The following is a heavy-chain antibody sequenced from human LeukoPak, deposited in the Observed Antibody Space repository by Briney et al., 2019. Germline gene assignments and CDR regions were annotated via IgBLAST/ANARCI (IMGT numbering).Heavy chain of an antibody. CDR1: GFNFGTYA. Sequence: GGSLTLPCAASGFNFGTYAMGWVRQAPGKGLEWVSAMSASVGNTYYADSVKGRFTISRDSSKNTVYLQMNSLRVEDTAIYYCTKVKTYDSSGYYSHCFDYWGQGTLVTVSS. CDR2: MSASVGNT. V-gene: IGHV3-23*01. J-gene: IGHJ4*02. CDR3: TKVKTYDSSGYYSHCFDY. D-gene: IGHD3-22*01.